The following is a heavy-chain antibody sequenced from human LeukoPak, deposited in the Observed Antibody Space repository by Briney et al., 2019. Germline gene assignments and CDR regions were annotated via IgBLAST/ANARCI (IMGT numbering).Heavy chain of an antibody. Sequence: PGGSLRLSCAASGFTFSSYAMSWVRQAPGKGLEWVSAISGSGGSTYYADSVKGRFTISRDNSKNTLYLQMNSLRAEDTAVYYCAKDGDYYDSSGYYYPVYFDYWGQGTLVTVSS. V-gene: IGHV3-23*01. CDR1: GFTFSSYA. CDR3: AKDGDYYDSSGYYYPVYFDY. D-gene: IGHD3-22*01. CDR2: ISGSGGST. J-gene: IGHJ4*02.